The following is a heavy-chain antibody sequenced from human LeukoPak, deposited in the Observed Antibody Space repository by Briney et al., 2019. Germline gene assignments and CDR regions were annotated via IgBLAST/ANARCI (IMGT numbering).Heavy chain of an antibody. J-gene: IGHJ5*02. D-gene: IGHD6-19*01. V-gene: IGHV3-74*01. Sequence: PGGSLRLSCAASGFTFSSYWMHWVRQAPGKGLVWVSRIKSDGTGTSYADSVKGRFTISRDNAKNTVYVQMNSLRVEDTAVYYCVRDSSGWYYNWFDPWGQGTLVTVSS. CDR1: GFTFSSYW. CDR2: IKSDGTGT. CDR3: VRDSSGWYYNWFDP.